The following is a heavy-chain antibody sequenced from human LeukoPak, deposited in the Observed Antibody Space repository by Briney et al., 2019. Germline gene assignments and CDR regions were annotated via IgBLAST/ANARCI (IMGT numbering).Heavy chain of an antibody. Sequence: PSETLSLTCTVSGGSISSSSYYWGWIRQPPGKGLEWIGSIYYSGSTYYNPSLKSRVTISVDTSKNQFSLKLSSVTAADTAVYYCARPHGYSSGWFTYWGQGTLVTVS. CDR3: ARPHGYSSGWFTY. CDR2: IYYSGST. D-gene: IGHD6-19*01. J-gene: IGHJ4*02. CDR1: GGSISSSSYY. V-gene: IGHV4-39*01.